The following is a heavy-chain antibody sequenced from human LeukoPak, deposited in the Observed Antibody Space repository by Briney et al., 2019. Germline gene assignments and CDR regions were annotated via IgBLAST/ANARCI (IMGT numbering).Heavy chain of an antibody. CDR3: ARVPTYYDFWSGYYRFDP. Sequence: VASVKVSCKASGYTFTGYYMHWVRQAPGQGLEWMGWINPNSGGTNYAQKFQGRVTMTRDTSISTAYMELSRLRSDDTAVYYCARVPTYYDFWSGYYRFDPWGQGTLVTVSS. CDR2: INPNSGGT. J-gene: IGHJ5*02. D-gene: IGHD3-3*01. V-gene: IGHV1-2*02. CDR1: GYTFTGYY.